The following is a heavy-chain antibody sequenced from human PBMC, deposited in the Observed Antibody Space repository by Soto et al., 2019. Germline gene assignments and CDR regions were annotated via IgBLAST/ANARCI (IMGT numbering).Heavy chain of an antibody. V-gene: IGHV1-18*01. J-gene: IGHJ4*02. CDR1: GYTFTSYG. Sequence: ASVKVSCKASGYTFTSYGISWVRQAPGQGLEWMGWISAYNGNTNYAQKLQGRVTMTTDTSTSTAYMELRSLRSDDTAVYYCARLRGPYYYDSSGYFVYRGQATLVTVSS. CDR2: ISAYNGNT. D-gene: IGHD3-22*01. CDR3: ARLRGPYYYDSSGYFVY.